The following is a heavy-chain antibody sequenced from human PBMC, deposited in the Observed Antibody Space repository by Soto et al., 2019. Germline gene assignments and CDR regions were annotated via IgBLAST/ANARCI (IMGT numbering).Heavy chain of an antibody. D-gene: IGHD6-19*01. J-gene: IGHJ4*02. Sequence: PSETLSLTCAVSGGSNSSGGYSWSWIRQPPGKGLEWIGYMYHSGSTYYNPSLKSRVTISIDRSKNQFSLKLSSVTAADTAVYYCARHEAPSGWYFDYWGQGTLVTVSS. CDR1: GGSNSSGGYS. CDR3: ARHEAPSGWYFDY. V-gene: IGHV4-30-2*01. CDR2: MYHSGST.